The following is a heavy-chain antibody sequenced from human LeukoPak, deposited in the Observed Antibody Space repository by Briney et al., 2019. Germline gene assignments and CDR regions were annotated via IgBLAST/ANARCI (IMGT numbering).Heavy chain of an antibody. CDR2: IYYSGST. Sequence: SETLSLTCTVSGGSISSSSYYWGWIRQPPGKGLEWIGSIYYSGSTYYNPSLKSRVTISVDTSKNQFSLKLSSVTAADTAVYYCARDSRYDFWSGYWYYFDYWGQGTLVTVSS. J-gene: IGHJ4*02. CDR1: GGSISSSSYY. V-gene: IGHV4-39*07. CDR3: ARDSRYDFWSGYWYYFDY. D-gene: IGHD3-3*01.